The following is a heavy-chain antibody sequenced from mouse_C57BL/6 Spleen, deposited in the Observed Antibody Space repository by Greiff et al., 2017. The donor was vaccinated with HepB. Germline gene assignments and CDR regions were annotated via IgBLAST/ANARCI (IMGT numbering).Heavy chain of an antibody. J-gene: IGHJ2*01. CDR1: GYTFTSYW. CDR2: IDPSDSYT. Sequence: QVQLQQPGAELVMPGASVKLSCKASGYTFTSYWMHWVKQRPGQGLEWIGEIDPSDSYTNYNGKFKGKATLTADKSSSTAYMQLSSLTSEDSAVYFCARGIDSYGSSQGYFDYWGQGTTLTVSS. CDR3: ARGIDSYGSSQGYFDY. V-gene: IGHV1-69*01. D-gene: IGHD1-1*01.